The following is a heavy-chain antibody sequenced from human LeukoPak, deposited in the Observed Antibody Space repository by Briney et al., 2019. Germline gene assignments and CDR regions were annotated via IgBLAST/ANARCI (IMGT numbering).Heavy chain of an antibody. V-gene: IGHV4-59*01. Sequence: SETLSLTCTVSGGSISSYYWSWLRQPPGKGLEWLGYIYYSGSTNYNPSLKSRVTISVDTSKNQFSLKLSSVTAADTAVYYCARVVNYDILTGYYTAAGIDIWGQGTMVTVSS. CDR2: IYYSGST. CDR3: ARVVNYDILTGYYTAAGIDI. D-gene: IGHD3-9*01. CDR1: GGSISSYY. J-gene: IGHJ3*02.